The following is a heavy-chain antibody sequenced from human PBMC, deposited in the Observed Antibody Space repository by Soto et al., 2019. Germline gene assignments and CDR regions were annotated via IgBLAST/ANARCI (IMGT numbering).Heavy chain of an antibody. CDR1: GGTFSSYA. CDR3: ARDLYSTSWYVRAFDM. V-gene: IGHV1-69*13. J-gene: IGHJ3*02. CDR2: IIPIFGTA. D-gene: IGHD6-13*01. Sequence: SVKVSCKASGGTFSSYAISWVRQAPGQGLEWMGGIIPIFGTANYAQKFQGRVTITADESTSTAYMELSSLRSGDTAVYYCARDLYSTSWYVRAFDMWGQGTMVTVSS.